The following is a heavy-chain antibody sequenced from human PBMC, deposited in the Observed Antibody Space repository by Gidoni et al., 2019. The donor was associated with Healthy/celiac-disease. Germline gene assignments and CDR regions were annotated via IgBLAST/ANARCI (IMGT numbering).Heavy chain of an antibody. J-gene: IGHJ5*02. D-gene: IGHD3-3*01. Sequence: QITLKESGPTPVKPTQTLTLTCTFSGFSPSTSGVGVGWIRQPPGKANEWLALIYWNDDKRYSPSLKSRLTITKDTSKNQVVLTMTNMDPVDTATYYCAHRRSGGPYDFWSGYANNWFDPWGQGTLVTVSS. CDR2: IYWNDDK. V-gene: IGHV2-5*01. CDR3: AHRRSGGPYDFWSGYANNWFDP. CDR1: GFSPSTSGVG.